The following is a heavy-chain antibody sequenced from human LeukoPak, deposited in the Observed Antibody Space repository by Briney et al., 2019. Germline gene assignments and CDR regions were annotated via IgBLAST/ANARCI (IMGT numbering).Heavy chain of an antibody. CDR2: IRNDGAKT. CDR3: AKVPVVTPGSGYYYYYMDV. CDR1: TFTFSDYG. V-gene: IGHV3-30*02. Sequence: GGSLRLSCVGSTFTFSDYGMHWVRQAPGKGLEWVAFIRNDGAKTYYADSAKGRFTISRDNSRNTLYLQMNSLTAEDTAVYYCAKVPVVTPGSGYYYYYMDVWGKGTTVTVSS. D-gene: IGHD4-23*01. J-gene: IGHJ6*03.